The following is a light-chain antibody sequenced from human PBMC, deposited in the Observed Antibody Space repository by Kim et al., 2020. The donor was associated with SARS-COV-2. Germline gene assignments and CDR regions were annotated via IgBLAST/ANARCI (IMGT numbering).Light chain of an antibody. CDR1: GGNMAENY. V-gene: IGLV6-57*03. CDR3: QSYDSTNVV. J-gene: IGLJ2*01. CDR2: EVN. Sequence: GKMVTIAWPRSGGNMAENYVQGDQQGTGSAHTPVIYEVNQGTSGVRDRFSGALDSSSKCAPLTISGLKTEDEADFYCQSYDSTNVVFGGGTQLTVL.